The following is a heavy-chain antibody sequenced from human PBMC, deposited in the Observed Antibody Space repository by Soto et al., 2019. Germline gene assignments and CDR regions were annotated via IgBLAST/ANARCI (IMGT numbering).Heavy chain of an antibody. CDR3: ARDRYYDFWSGSSFDY. D-gene: IGHD3-3*01. Sequence: EVQLVESGGGLVQPGGSLRLSCAASGFTFSSYWMSWVRQAPGKGLEWVANIKQDGSEKYYVDYVKGRFTISRDNAKNSLYLQMNSLRAEDTAVYYCARDRYYDFWSGSSFDYLGQGTLVTVSS. V-gene: IGHV3-7*01. CDR2: IKQDGSEK. CDR1: GFTFSSYW. J-gene: IGHJ4*02.